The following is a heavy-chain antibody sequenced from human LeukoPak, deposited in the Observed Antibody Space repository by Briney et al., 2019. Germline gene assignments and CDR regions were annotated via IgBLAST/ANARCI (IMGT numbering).Heavy chain of an antibody. Sequence: SVKVSCKTSGYTFSDYYIHWVRQAPGQGLEWMGGIIPIFGTANYAQKFQGRVTITTDESTSTAYMELSSLRSEDTAVYYCARGRDGYQETEGAFDIWGQGTMVTVSS. V-gene: IGHV1-69*05. CDR1: GYTFSDYY. CDR2: IIPIFGTA. CDR3: ARGRDGYQETEGAFDI. J-gene: IGHJ3*02. D-gene: IGHD5-24*01.